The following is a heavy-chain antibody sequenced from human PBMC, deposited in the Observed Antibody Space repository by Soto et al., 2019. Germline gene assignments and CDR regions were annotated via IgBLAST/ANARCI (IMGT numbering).Heavy chain of an antibody. CDR1: GFTFSDYY. J-gene: IGHJ6*03. Sequence: GGSLRLSCAASGFTFSDYYMTWIRQAPGKGLEWVSYISGSGSTISYADSVKGRFTISRDNAKNSLYLQMNSLRAEDTAVYYCARALRGNSGYDYYYYYYMDVWGKGTTVTVSS. CDR2: ISGSGSTI. D-gene: IGHD5-12*01. CDR3: ARALRGNSGYDYYYYYYMDV. V-gene: IGHV3-11*04.